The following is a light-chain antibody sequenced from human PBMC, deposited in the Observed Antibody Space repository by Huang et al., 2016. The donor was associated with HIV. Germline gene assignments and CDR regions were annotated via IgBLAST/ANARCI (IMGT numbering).Light chain of an antibody. J-gene: IGKJ2*01. V-gene: IGKV3-20*01. CDR3: QHYGGHQET. CDR2: GAS. CDR1: QSFSSVF. Sequence: EIVLTQSPDTLSLSPGERATLSCRASQSFSSVFLAWYQQKPGQAPRLLIHGASNKATGIPDRFRGSGSGTDFTLTISRLEPEDFAVYYCQHYGGHQETFGQGTKLEI.